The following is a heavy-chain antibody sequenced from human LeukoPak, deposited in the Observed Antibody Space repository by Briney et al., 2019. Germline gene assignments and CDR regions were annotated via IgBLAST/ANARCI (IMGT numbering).Heavy chain of an antibody. D-gene: IGHD5-18*01. Sequence: GRSLRLSCAASGFTFSSYSMSWVRQAPGKGLEWVSSISSSSSYIYYADSVKGRFTISRDNAKNSLYLQMNSLRAEDTAVYYCARDSNAAMVHNWGQGTLVTVSS. CDR2: ISSSSSYI. V-gene: IGHV3-21*01. J-gene: IGHJ4*02. CDR1: GFTFSSYS. CDR3: ARDSNAAMVHN.